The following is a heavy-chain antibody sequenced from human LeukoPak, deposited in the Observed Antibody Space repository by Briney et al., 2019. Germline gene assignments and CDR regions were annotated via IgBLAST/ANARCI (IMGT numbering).Heavy chain of an antibody. J-gene: IGHJ4*02. CDR2: INHSGST. CDR3: ARGPGKRITMIVVVITKFDY. Sequence: SETLSLTCAVYGGSFSGYYWSWIRQPPGKGLKWIGEINHSGSTNYNPSLKSRVTISVDTSKNQFSLKLSSVTAADTAVYYCARGPGKRITMIVVVITKFDYWGQGTLVTVSS. D-gene: IGHD3-22*01. V-gene: IGHV4-34*01. CDR1: GGSFSGYY.